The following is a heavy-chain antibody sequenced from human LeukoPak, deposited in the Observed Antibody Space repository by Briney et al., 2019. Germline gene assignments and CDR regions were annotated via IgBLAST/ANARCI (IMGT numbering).Heavy chain of an antibody. CDR1: GFTFSSYG. J-gene: IGHJ4*02. CDR2: IRYDGSNK. D-gene: IGHD5-18*01. V-gene: IGHV3-30*02. Sequence: PGGSLRLSCAASGFTFSSYGMHWVRQAPGKGLEWVAFIRYDGSNKYYADSVKGRFTISRDNSKNTLYLQMNSLRAEDTAVYYCAKETTWIQLLDYWGQGTLVTVSS. CDR3: AKETTWIQLLDY.